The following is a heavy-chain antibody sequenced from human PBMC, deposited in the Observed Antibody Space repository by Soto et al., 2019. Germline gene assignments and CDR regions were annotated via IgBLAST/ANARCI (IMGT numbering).Heavy chain of an antibody. V-gene: IGHV3-74*01. CDR3: TRDDSGLGIDY. D-gene: IGHD1-26*01. J-gene: IGHJ4*02. Sequence: GSLRLSCEASGFNFRDFWMHWVRQPPGKGPEWVSNIPSDGRDVSYADSVRGRFTISRDDARNTLYLQMSDLRVEDTAIYYCTRDDSGLGIDYWGQGTQVTVSS. CDR2: IPSDGRDV. CDR1: GFNFRDFW.